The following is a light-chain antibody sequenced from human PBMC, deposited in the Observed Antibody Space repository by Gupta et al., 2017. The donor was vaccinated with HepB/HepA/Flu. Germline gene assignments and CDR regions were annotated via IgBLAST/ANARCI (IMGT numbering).Light chain of an antibody. J-gene: IGLJ2*01. Sequence: QSVLTQPPSASGTPGKRVTISCSGSSSNIGSNTVNWYQQFPGTAPKLLIYSNNQRPDGVPDRFSGSKSGTSASVAISGLQAEDEADYYCAAWDDSRSGVVFGGGTKLTVL. CDR3: AAWDDSRSGVV. CDR1: SSNIGSNT. CDR2: SNN. V-gene: IGLV1-44*01.